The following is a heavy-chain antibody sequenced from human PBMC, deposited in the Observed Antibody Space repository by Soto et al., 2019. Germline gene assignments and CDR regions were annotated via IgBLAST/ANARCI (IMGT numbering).Heavy chain of an antibody. D-gene: IGHD4-17*01. Sequence: QVQLQESGPGLVKPSQTLSLTCTVSGGSISSGGYYWSWIRQHPGKGLEWIGYIHYSGSTYHNPSLKMLITVSVDTSKNQFSLKLSSVAAADTAVYYCARDSSPTEHGDYFDYWGQGTLVIFSS. CDR2: IHYSGST. V-gene: IGHV4-31*01. J-gene: IGHJ4*02. CDR1: GGSISSGGYY. CDR3: ARDSSPTEHGDYFDY.